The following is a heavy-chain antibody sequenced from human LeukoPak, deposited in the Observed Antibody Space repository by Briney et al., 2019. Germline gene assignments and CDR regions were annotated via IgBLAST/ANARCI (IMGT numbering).Heavy chain of an antibody. CDR1: GYTFSSYG. J-gene: IGHJ4*02. CDR2: IRYDGSNK. V-gene: IGHV3-30*02. Sequence: PGGSLRLSCAASGYTFSSYGMHWVRQAPGKGLEWVAFIRYDGSNKYYADSVKGRFTISRDNSKNTLYLQMNSLIAEDTAVYYCAKDIGPGYKSDYWGQGTLVTVSS. CDR3: AKDIGPGYKSDY. D-gene: IGHD5-24*01.